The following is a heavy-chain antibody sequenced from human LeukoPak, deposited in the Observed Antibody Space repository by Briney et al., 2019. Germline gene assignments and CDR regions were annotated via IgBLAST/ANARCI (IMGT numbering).Heavy chain of an antibody. Sequence: SGGSLRLSCVASGFTFSSYEMNWVRQAPGKGLEWVSYISSSGSTMYYADSVKGRFTISRDNAKNSLYLQMNSLRAEDTAVYYCARYSSGWTYYFDYWGQGTLVTVSS. D-gene: IGHD6-19*01. J-gene: IGHJ4*02. CDR1: GFTFSSYE. V-gene: IGHV3-48*03. CDR3: ARYSSGWTYYFDY. CDR2: ISSSGSTM.